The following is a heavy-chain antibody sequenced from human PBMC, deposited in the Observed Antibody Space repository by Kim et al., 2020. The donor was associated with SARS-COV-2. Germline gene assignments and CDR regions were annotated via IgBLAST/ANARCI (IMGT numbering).Heavy chain of an antibody. CDR3: ARDRITMVRGVPYGMDV. V-gene: IGHV4-31*02. Sequence: HKRRITISVDTSKNQFSLKLSSVTAADTAVYYCARDRITMVRGVPYGMDVWGQGTTVTVSS. J-gene: IGHJ6*02. D-gene: IGHD3-10*01.